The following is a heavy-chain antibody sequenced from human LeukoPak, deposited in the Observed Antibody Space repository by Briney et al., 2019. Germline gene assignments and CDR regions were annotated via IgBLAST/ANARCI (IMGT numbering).Heavy chain of an antibody. V-gene: IGHV1-2*02. CDR3: ARGPHWDPHFDY. CDR1: GFTFTAYH. J-gene: IGHJ4*02. D-gene: IGHD7-27*01. Sequence: ASVKVSCKASGFTFTAYHMHWVRQAPGQGLEWMGWINPNSGGTNYAQKFQGRVTMTRDTSISTAYMELSELRSDDTAVYYCARGPHWDPHFDYWGQGTLVTVSS. CDR2: INPNSGGT.